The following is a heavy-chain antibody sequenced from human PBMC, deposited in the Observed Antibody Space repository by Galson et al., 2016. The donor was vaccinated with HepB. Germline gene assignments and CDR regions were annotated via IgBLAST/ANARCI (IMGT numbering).Heavy chain of an antibody. CDR3: ARENAHTTFGVITGRGWFDH. D-gene: IGHD3-3*01. CDR1: GGSVSSTNYY. CDR2: LSFGGTT. J-gene: IGHJ5*02. Sequence: ETLSLTCTVSGGSVSSTNYYWGWIRQPPGRGLEWIGSLSFGGTTYYNPSLRSRVTISLDKSKNQISLKLNSVTAADTAVYYCARENAHTTFGVITGRGWFDHWGQGTLVTVSS. V-gene: IGHV4-39*07.